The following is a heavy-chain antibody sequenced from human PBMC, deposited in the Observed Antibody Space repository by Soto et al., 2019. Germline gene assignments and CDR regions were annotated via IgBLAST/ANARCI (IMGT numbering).Heavy chain of an antibody. CDR2: INHSGST. D-gene: IGHD2-2*02. CDR1: GGSFSGYY. CDR3: ATRTYCSSTSCYKDNWFDP. V-gene: IGHV4-34*01. J-gene: IGHJ5*02. Sequence: SETLSLTCAVYGGSFSGYYWSWIRQPPGKGLEWIGEINHSGSTNYNPSLKSRVTISVDTPKNQFSLKLSSVTAADTAVCYCATRTYCSSTSCYKDNWFDPWGQGTLVTVSS.